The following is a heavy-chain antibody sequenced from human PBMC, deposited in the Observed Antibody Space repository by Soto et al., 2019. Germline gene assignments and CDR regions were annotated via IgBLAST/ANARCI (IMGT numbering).Heavy chain of an antibody. CDR1: GGTFSSYA. D-gene: IGHD6-13*01. CDR2: IIPIFGTA. Sequence: GASVKVSCKASGGTFSSYAISWVRQAPGQGLEWMGGIIPIFGTANYAQKFQGRVTITADESTSTAYLQWSSLKASDTGIYYCARVSHSTASYYEYYGMDIWGQGTTVTVSS. V-gene: IGHV1-69*13. J-gene: IGHJ6*02. CDR3: ARVSHSTASYYEYYGMDI.